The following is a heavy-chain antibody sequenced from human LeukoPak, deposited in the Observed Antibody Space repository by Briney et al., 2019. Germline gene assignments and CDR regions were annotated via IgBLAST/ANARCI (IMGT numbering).Heavy chain of an antibody. D-gene: IGHD1-26*01. Sequence: PGGSLRLSCAASGFTFSNAWMSWVRQAPGKGLEWVGRIKSKTDGRTTDYAAPVKGRFTISRDDSKNTLYLQMNSLKTEDTAVYYCTTGESWRSGSYYDYYYYYMDVWGKGTTVTVSS. CDR1: GFTFSNAW. CDR2: IKSKTDGRTT. V-gene: IGHV3-15*01. J-gene: IGHJ6*03. CDR3: TTGESWRSGSYYDYYYYYMDV.